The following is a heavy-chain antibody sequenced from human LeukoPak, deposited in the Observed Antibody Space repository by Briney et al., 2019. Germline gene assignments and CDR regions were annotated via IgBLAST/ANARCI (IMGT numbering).Heavy chain of an antibody. Sequence: GGSLSLSCAASGFTFSSYAMHWVRQAPGKGLEYVSAISSNGGSTYYANSVKGRITIARTTTKNTMYLQIGSLRAEDMAVYYCARVTTYCGGDCYYYYGMDVWGQGTTVTVSS. CDR3: ARVTTYCGGDCYYYYGMDV. CDR2: ISSNGGST. CDR1: GFTFSSYA. D-gene: IGHD2-21*02. J-gene: IGHJ6*02. V-gene: IGHV3-64*01.